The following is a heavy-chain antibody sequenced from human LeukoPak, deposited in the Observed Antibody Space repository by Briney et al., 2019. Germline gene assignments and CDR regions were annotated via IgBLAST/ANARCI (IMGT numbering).Heavy chain of an antibody. Sequence: GGSLRLSCAASGFTFSSYAMSWVRQAPGKGLEWVSAMTSSGSSTQYADSVKGRFTISRDNSKNTVYLQMNSLRAEDTAVYYCAKDPYGTRYFDYWGQGTLVTVSS. J-gene: IGHJ4*02. CDR3: AKDPYGTRYFDY. CDR2: MTSSGSST. V-gene: IGHV3-23*01. D-gene: IGHD2-2*01. CDR1: GFTFSSYA.